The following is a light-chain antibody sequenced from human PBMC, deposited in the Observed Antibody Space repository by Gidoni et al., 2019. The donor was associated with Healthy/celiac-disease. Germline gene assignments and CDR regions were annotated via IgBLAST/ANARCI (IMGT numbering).Light chain of an antibody. CDR2: DVS. V-gene: IGLV2-14*01. CDR1: SSDVGGYNY. CDR3: SSYTSSSSVV. J-gene: IGLJ2*01. Sequence: QSALTQPPSVSASPGQSITISCTGTSSDVGGYNYVSWYQQHPGKAPKLMIYDVSNRPSGVSNRFSGSKSGNTASLTISGLQAEDEADYYCSSYTSSSSVVFGGGTKLTVL.